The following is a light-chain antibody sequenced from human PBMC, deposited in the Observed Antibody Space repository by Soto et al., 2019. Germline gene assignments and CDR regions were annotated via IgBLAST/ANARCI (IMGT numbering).Light chain of an antibody. J-gene: IGLJ1*01. CDR2: SDN. Sequence: QSVLAQPPSVSGTPGQRVTISCSGGNSDIGPNAVNWYQQLPGTAPKLLLHSDNQRPSGVPDRFSGSKSGTSASLAISGLQSDDEAEYFCAAWDDSLRSYVFGTGTKVTLL. V-gene: IGLV1-44*01. CDR3: AAWDDSLRSYV. CDR1: NSDIGPNA.